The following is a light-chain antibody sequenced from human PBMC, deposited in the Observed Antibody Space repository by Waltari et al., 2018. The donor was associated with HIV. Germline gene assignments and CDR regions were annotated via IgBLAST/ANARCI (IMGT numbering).Light chain of an antibody. Sequence: DIVLTQSPLSLPVTPGEPASISCRSSQSLLQSNGNNYLDWYLQKPGQSPQLLIYLGSSRASGVPDRFSGSGSGTHFTLKISRVEAEDVGVYYCMQALQTPRTFGQGTKLEIK. V-gene: IGKV2-28*01. CDR1: QSLLQSNGNNY. J-gene: IGKJ2*01. CDR2: LGS. CDR3: MQALQTPRT.